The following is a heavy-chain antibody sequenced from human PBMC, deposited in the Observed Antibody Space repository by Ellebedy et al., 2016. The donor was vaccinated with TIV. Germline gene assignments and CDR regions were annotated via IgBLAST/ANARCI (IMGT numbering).Heavy chain of an antibody. D-gene: IGHD3-22*01. CDR2: ITGSGSNT. V-gene: IGHV3-23*01. J-gene: IGHJ4*02. CDR1: GFTLSSYA. Sequence: GESLKISCAASGFTLSSYAMSWVRQAPGKGLEWVSSITGSGSNTYYADSVKGRFTISRDNSRNTLYLQMNSLRADDTAVYYCARTYYYDSSGYYLAYWGQGTLVTVSS. CDR3: ARTYYYDSSGYYLAY.